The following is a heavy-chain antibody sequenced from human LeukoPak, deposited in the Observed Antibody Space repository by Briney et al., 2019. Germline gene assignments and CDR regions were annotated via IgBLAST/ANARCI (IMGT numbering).Heavy chain of an antibody. V-gene: IGHV3-21*01. CDR2: ISSSSSYI. CDR1: GFTFSSYS. J-gene: IGHJ4*02. CDR3: ARADSSGYYHPIN. D-gene: IGHD3-22*01. Sequence: PGGSLRLSCAASGFTFSSYSMNWVRQAPGKGLEWVSSISSSSSYIYYADSVKGRFTISRDNAKNSLYLQMNSLRAEDTAVYYCARADSSGYYHPINWGQGTPVTVSS.